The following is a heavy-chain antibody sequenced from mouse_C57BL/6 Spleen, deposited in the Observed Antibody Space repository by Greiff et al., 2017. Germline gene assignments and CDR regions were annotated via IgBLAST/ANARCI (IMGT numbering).Heavy chain of an antibody. V-gene: IGHV1-80*01. CDR3: ASIGITTIAY. J-gene: IGHJ3*01. CDR1: GYAFSSYW. CDR2: IKPGDGDT. Sequence: VQLVESGAELVKPGASVKISCKASGYAFSSYWMNWVKQRPGKGLEWMGQIKPGDGDTKYNGKFKSKATLTADKSSSTAYMQLSSLTSEDSAVYFCASIGITTIAYWGQGTLVTVSA. D-gene: IGHD1-1*01.